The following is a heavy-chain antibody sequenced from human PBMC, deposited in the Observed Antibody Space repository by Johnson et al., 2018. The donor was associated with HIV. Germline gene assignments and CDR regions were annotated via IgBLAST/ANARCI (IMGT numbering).Heavy chain of an antibody. D-gene: IGHD2-8*01. V-gene: IGHV3-30*03. J-gene: IGHJ3*02. CDR1: GFTFTSHG. CDR3: ARDNIVLMVGGAFDI. CDR2: ISSAGTDK. Sequence: QMQLVESGGGVVQPGRSLRLSCAVSGFTFTSHGMHWVRQAPGKGLEWVAVISSAGTDKYYADSVKGRFTISRDNSKNTLYLHMSSLRAEDTALYYCARDNIVLMVGGAFDIWGQGTMVTVSS.